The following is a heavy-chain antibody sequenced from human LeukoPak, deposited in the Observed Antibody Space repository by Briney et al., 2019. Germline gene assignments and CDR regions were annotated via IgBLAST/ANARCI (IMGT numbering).Heavy chain of an antibody. CDR1: GFTFSSYS. D-gene: IGHD6-13*01. V-gene: IGHV3-21*01. J-gene: IGHJ4*02. Sequence: PGPSLRLSCAASGFTFSSYSMNWVRQAPGKGLEWVSSISSSSSYVYYADSVKGRFTISRENAKNSLYLQMNSLRAEDTAVYYCARDTQQLPIFDYWGQGTLVTVSS. CDR3: ARDTQQLPIFDY. CDR2: ISSSSSYV.